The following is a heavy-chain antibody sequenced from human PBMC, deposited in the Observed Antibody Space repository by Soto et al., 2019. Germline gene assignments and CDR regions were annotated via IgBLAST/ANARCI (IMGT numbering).Heavy chain of an antibody. CDR2: MDPSSDNT. Sequence: GASVKVSFKTSGYTFSSYDITWVRQAAGQGLEWMGWMDPSSDNTGYAQKFQGRVTMTRNTSMSTAYMELSSLTSEDTAGYYCAREEGGWFDPSGQATLVTVSS. CDR1: GYTFSSYD. V-gene: IGHV1-8*01. CDR3: AREEGGWFDP. D-gene: IGHD3-16*01. J-gene: IGHJ5*02.